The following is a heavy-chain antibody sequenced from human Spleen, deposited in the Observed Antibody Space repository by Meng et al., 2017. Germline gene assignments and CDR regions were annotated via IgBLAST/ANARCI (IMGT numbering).Heavy chain of an antibody. J-gene: IGHJ4*02. Sequence: QLQLQQSISQLLKNSDTLTLTCTVSGGSITTSGYYWGWIRQPPGKGLEWVGTISYEGTTYYNPSLKSRVTVSADTSNNQFSLKLTSVTAADTAVFFCARHLTGYYWDWGQGTLVTVSS. CDR3: ARHLTGYYWD. V-gene: IGHV4-39*01. D-gene: IGHD1-26*01. CDR1: GGSITTSGYY. CDR2: ISYEGTT.